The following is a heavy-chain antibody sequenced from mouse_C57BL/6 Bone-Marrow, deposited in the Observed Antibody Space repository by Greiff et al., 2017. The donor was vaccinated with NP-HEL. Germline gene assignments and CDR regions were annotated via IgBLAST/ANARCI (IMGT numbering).Heavy chain of an antibody. Sequence: VHLVESGGDLVKPGGSLKLSCAASGFTFSSYGMSWVRQTPDKRLEWVATISSGGSYTYYPDSVKGRFTISRDNAKNTLYLQMSSLKSEDTAMYYCARHGIAWFAYWGQGTLVTVSA. CDR2: ISSGGSYT. CDR3: ARHGIAWFAY. CDR1: GFTFSSYG. V-gene: IGHV5-6*01. D-gene: IGHD4-1*01. J-gene: IGHJ3*01.